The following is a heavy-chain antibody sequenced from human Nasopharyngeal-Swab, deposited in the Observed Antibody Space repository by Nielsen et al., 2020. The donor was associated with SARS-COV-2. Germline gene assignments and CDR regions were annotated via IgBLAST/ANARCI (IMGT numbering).Heavy chain of an antibody. CDR1: GFTFSTYW. V-gene: IGHV3-74*01. J-gene: IGHJ4*02. CDR3: TRAGNYRHDY. D-gene: IGHD1-7*01. Sequence: GESLKISCAASGFTFSTYWVHWVRQAPGKGLVWVSRINGDGSSTSYADSLKGRFTIYRDNAKNTLYLQMNSLRVEDTAVYYCTRAGNYRHDYWGQGTLVTVSS. CDR2: INGDGSST.